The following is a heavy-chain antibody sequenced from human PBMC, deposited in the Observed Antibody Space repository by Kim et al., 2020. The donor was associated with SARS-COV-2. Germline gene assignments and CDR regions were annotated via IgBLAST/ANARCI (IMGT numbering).Heavy chain of an antibody. V-gene: IGHV3-21*01. CDR2: ISSDSTYI. CDR3: ATQEWAAVAAPGVGY. D-gene: IGHD6-19*01. J-gene: IGHJ4*02. CDR1: GFTFSSYT. Sequence: GGSLRLSCAASGFTFSSYTLKWVRQAPGKGLEWVSTISSDSTYIYYADSVKGRFTISRDNAKNSLYLQMNSLRAEDTAVYYCATQEWAAVAAPGVGYWGQGTLVTVSS.